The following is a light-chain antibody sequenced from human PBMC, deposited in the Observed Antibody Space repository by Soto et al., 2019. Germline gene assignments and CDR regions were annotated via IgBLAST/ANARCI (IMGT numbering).Light chain of an antibody. CDR1: QSVSSSY. CDR3: QQYGNSPWT. V-gene: IGKV3-20*01. Sequence: EIVLTQSPGTLSLSPGERATLSCRASQSVSSSYLAWYQQKPGQAPRLLIYGASSRAAGIPDRFSGSRSGTDFTLTISRLEPEDFAVYYCQQYGNSPWTFGQGTKVDI. CDR2: GAS. J-gene: IGKJ1*01.